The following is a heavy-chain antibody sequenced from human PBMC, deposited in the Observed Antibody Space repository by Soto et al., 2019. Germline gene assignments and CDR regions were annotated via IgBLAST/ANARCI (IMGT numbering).Heavy chain of an antibody. Sequence: GGSLRRACAASGGNLSYCSMHLVRHAPGKGLEWVAVISSDGGDRHYADSMKGRFTISRDNSKSTLNLQMNSLRAEDTAVYYCAKDFAVGAADYYFDYWGQGDRVTVSA. CDR2: ISSDGGDR. CDR3: AKDFAVGAADYYFDY. J-gene: IGHJ4*02. D-gene: IGHD1-26*01. V-gene: IGHV3-30*18. CDR1: GGNLSYCS.